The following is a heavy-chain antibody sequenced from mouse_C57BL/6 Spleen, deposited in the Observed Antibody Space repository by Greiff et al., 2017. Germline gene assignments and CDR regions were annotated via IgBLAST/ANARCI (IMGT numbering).Heavy chain of an antibody. V-gene: IGHV1-81*01. CDR1: GYTFTSYG. D-gene: IGHD1-1*01. Sequence: QVQLQQSGAELARPGASVKLSCKASGYTFTSYGISWVKQRTGQGLEWIGEIYPRSGNTYYNEKLKGKATLTADKSSSTAYMELRSLTSEDSAVYFCARGNYGSSYNYAMDYWGQGTSVTVSS. CDR2: IYPRSGNT. J-gene: IGHJ4*01. CDR3: ARGNYGSSYNYAMDY.